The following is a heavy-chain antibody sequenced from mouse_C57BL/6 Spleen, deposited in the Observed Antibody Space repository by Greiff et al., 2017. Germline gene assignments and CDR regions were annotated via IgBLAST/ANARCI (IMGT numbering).Heavy chain of an antibody. CDR3: AIYYGSGYGWYFDV. V-gene: IGHV14-2*01. Sequence: EVQLQQSGAELVKPGASVKLSCTASGFNIKDYYMHWVKQRTEQGLEWIGRIDPEDGVTKYAPKFQGKATITDDTSSNTAYLQLSSLTSGDTAVYYCAIYYGSGYGWYFDVWGTGTTVTVSS. J-gene: IGHJ1*03. CDR2: IDPEDGVT. CDR1: GFNIKDYY. D-gene: IGHD1-1*01.